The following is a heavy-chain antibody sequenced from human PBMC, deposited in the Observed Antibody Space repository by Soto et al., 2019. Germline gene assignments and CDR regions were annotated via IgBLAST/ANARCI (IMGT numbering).Heavy chain of an antibody. D-gene: IGHD3-10*01. CDR3: ARVTVVRGVIIPSYGMDV. Sequence: ASVKVSCKASGYPFTSYGISWVRLAPGQGVEWMGWISAYNGNTNYAQKLQGRVTMTTDTSTSTAYMDLRSLRSDDTAVYYCARVTVVRGVIIPSYGMDVWGQGTTVTVSS. CDR1: GYPFTSYG. J-gene: IGHJ6*02. CDR2: ISAYNGNT. V-gene: IGHV1-18*01.